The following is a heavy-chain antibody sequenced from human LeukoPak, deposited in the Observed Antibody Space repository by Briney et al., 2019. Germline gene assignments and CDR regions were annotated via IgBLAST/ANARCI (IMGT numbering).Heavy chain of an antibody. CDR1: GGSSSGYY. J-gene: IGHJ4*02. D-gene: IGHD3-10*01. CDR3: ARGLPKYYYGSGGGANFDY. V-gene: IGHV4-34*01. Sequence: SETLSLTCAVYGGSSSGYYWSWIRQPPGKGLEWIGEINHSGSTNYNPSLKSRVTISVDTSKNQFSLKLSSVTAADTAVCYCARGLPKYYYGSGGGANFDYWGQGTLVTVST. CDR2: INHSGST.